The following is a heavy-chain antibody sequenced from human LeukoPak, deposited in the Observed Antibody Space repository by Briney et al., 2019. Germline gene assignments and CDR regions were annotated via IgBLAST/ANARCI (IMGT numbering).Heavy chain of an antibody. J-gene: IGHJ5*02. V-gene: IGHV4-39*01. CDR2: IYYSGST. CDR1: GGSISSSSYY. CDR3: ARGSWFDP. Sequence: SETLSLTCTVSGGSISSSSYYWGWIRQPPGKGLEWIGSIYYSGSTYYNPSLKSRVTISVDTSKNQFSLKLSSVTAADTGVYFCARGSWFDPWGQGTLVIVSS.